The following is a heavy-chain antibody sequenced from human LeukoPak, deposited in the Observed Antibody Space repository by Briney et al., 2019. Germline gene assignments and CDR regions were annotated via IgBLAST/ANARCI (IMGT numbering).Heavy chain of an antibody. D-gene: IGHD3-10*01. CDR1: GFTFSDYN. J-gene: IGHJ4*02. CDR3: ARDLKTGALDY. Sequence: GGSLRLSCAASGFTFSDYNMNWVRQAAGKGLEWVANVKQDGSEKYYVDSVKGRFTISRDNAKNSLYLQMNSLRAEDTAVYYCARDLKTGALDYWGQGTLVTVSS. V-gene: IGHV3-7*05. CDR2: VKQDGSEK.